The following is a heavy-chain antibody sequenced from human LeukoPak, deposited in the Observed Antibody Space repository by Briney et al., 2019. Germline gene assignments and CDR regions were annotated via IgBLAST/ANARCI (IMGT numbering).Heavy chain of an antibody. V-gene: IGHV5-51*01. CDR1: GYRFTTCL. D-gene: IGHD5-18*01. J-gene: IGHJ6*02. Sequence: GESLKISCKGSGYRFTTCLIDWVRQLPVKGLEWMGIIYPGDSDTRYSPSFQGQVTISADKSISTAYLQWSSLKASDSAMYYCARLETAHFGMDVWGQGTTVIVSS. CDR3: ARLETAHFGMDV. CDR2: IYPGDSDT.